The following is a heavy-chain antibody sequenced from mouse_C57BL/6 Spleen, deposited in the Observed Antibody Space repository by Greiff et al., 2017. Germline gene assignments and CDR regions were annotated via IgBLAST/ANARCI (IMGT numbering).Heavy chain of an antibody. Sequence: EVQLQQSGAELVKPGASVKLSCPASGFNIKDYYMHWVKQRTEQGLEWIGRIDPEDGETKYAPKLQGKATITADTSSNTAYLQLSSLTSEDTAVYYCAQEGDQATDYWGQGTTLTVSS. CDR3: AQEGDQATDY. V-gene: IGHV14-2*01. J-gene: IGHJ2*01. CDR2: IDPEDGET. CDR1: GFNIKDYY. D-gene: IGHD3-2*02.